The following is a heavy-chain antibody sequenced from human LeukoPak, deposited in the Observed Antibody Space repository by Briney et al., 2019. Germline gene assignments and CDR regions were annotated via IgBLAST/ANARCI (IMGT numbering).Heavy chain of an antibody. CDR1: GFTFDDYA. V-gene: IGHV3-9*01. CDR2: ISWNSGSI. J-gene: IGHJ5*02. CDR3: AKGMEQQLVLQPFDP. D-gene: IGHD6-13*01. Sequence: GGSLRLSCAASGFTFDDYAMHWVRQAPGKGLEWVSGISWNSGSIGYADSVKGRFTISRDNAKNSLYLQMNSLRAEDTALYYCAKGMEQQLVLQPFDPWGQGTLVTVSS.